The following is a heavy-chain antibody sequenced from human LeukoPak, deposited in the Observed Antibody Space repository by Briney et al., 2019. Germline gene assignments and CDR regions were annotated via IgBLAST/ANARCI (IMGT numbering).Heavy chain of an antibody. Sequence: GGSLRLSCTASGFTFGDYAMSWFRQAPGKGLEWVGFIRSKAYGGTTEYAASVKGRFTISRDDSKNSVYLQLNSLKTEDTAVYYCVRVDMGATSRDGLDVWGQGTTVTVSS. CDR3: VRVDMGATSRDGLDV. V-gene: IGHV3-49*03. CDR1: GFTFGDYA. J-gene: IGHJ3*01. CDR2: IRSKAYGGTT. D-gene: IGHD1-26*01.